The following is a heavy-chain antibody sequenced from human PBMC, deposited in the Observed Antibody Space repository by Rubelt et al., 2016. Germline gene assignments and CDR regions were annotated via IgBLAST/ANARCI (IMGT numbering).Heavy chain of an antibody. CDR3: ARMARVGAKGNYCDY. J-gene: IGHJ4*02. Sequence: QVQLVQSGAEVKKPGASVKVSCKASGYTFTSYAMHWVRQAPGQRLEWMGWINAGNGNTKYSQKFPGRVTITRDTSASTAYMELSSLRSEDSAVYYCARMARVGAKGNYCDYWGQGTLVTVAS. CDR1: GYTFTSYA. D-gene: IGHD1-26*01. V-gene: IGHV1-3*01. CDR2: INAGNGNT.